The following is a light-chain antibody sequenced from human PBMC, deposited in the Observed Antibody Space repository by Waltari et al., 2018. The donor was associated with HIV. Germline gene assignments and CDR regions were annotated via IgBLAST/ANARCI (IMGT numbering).Light chain of an antibody. Sequence: QSVLTQTPSASGTPGQRVTISCSGSSSNIGSHYVYCYQQLPGTAPKLLIYRNNQRPSGVPDRFSGSKSGTSASLAISGLRSEDEADYYCAAWDNSLSVLVIFGGGTKLTVL. CDR1: SSNIGSHY. CDR3: AAWDNSLSVLVI. V-gene: IGLV1-47*01. J-gene: IGLJ2*01. CDR2: RNN.